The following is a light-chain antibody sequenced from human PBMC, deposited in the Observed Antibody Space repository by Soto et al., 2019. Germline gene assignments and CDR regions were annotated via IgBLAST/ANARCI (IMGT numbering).Light chain of an antibody. Sequence: QSALTQPASVSGSPGQSITISCTGTSSDVGVYNYVSWYQQHPGKAPKLMIYDVSNRPSGVSNRFSGSKSGNTASLTISGLQAEDEADYYCSSCTTSSTRIFGGGTKVTVL. V-gene: IGLV2-14*01. CDR1: SSDVGVYNY. J-gene: IGLJ2*01. CDR3: SSCTTSSTRI. CDR2: DVS.